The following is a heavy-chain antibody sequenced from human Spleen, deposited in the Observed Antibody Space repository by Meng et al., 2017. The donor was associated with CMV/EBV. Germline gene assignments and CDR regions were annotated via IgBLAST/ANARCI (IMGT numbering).Heavy chain of an antibody. D-gene: IGHD3-22*01. J-gene: IGHJ6*02. CDR3: AAGPGYESRGAYYYYGMDV. CDR1: GYTFTGYY. CDR2: ISPHNGNT. Sequence: ASVKVSCKASGYTFTGYYMHWVRQAPGQGLEWVGWISPHNGNTNYAQKLQGRVTMTTDTSTRTAYMELRSLRFDDTAVYYCAAGPGYESRGAYYYYGMDVWGQGTTVTVSS. V-gene: IGHV1-18*04.